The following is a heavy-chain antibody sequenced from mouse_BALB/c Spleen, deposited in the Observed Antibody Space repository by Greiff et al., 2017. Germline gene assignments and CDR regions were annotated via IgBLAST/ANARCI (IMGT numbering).Heavy chain of an antibody. V-gene: IGHV5-6-3*01. CDR2: INSNGGST. Sequence: EVKLMESGGGLVQPGGSLKLSCAASGFTFSSYGMSWVRQTPDKRLELVATINSNGGSTYYPDSVKGRFTISRDNAKNTLYLQMSSLKSEDTAMYYCAREVADWGQGTLVTVSA. CDR1: GFTFSSYG. J-gene: IGHJ3*01. CDR3: AREVAD.